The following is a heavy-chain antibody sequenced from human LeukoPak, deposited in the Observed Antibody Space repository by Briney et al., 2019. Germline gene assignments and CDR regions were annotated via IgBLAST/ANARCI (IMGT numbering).Heavy chain of an antibody. J-gene: IGHJ4*02. CDR2: INWNGGST. V-gene: IGHV3-20*01. D-gene: IGHD6-19*01. CDR3: ARRRSSGWYFDY. CDR1: GFTFDDYG. Sequence: GGSLRLPCAASGFTFDDYGMSWVRQVPGKGLEWVSTINWNGGSTGYADSVKGRFTISRDNAKNSLYLQMNSLRAEDTALYHCARRRSSGWYFDYWGQGTLVTVSS.